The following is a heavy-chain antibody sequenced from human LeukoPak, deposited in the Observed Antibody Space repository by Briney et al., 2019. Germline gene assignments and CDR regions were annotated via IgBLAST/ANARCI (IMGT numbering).Heavy chain of an antibody. D-gene: IGHD6-25*01. CDR3: AIDEGSDPPFDYFYYYMDV. J-gene: IGHJ6*03. Sequence: SETLSLTCTVSGGSISSYYLSWIRQPAGKGLEWIGRIYTSGSTNYNPSLKSRVTMSVDTSKNQFSLKLSSVTAADTAVYYCAIDEGSDPPFDYFYYYMDVSGKGTTVTVSS. V-gene: IGHV4-4*07. CDR2: IYTSGST. CDR1: GGSISSYY.